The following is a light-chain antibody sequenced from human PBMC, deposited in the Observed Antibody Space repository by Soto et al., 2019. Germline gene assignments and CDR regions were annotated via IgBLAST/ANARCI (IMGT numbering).Light chain of an antibody. Sequence: IVLTQSPCTLSLSPGERATLSCRASQSVSSSYLAWYQQKPGQAPRLLIYGASSRATGIPDRFSGSGSGTDFTLTISRLEPEDFAVYYCHQYGSSPQTFGQGTKVDI. CDR3: HQYGSSPQT. CDR2: GAS. J-gene: IGKJ1*01. V-gene: IGKV3-20*01. CDR1: QSVSSSY.